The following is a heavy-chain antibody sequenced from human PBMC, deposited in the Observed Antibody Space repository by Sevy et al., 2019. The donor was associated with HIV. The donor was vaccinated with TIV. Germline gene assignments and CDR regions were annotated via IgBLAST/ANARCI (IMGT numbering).Heavy chain of an antibody. Sequence: GGSLRLSCAASRFTFSTYGMHWVRQAPGKGLEWVAFIQFDGTIKYYSDSVKGRLTISRDNSKNTLYLQMNSLRAEDTAVYFCAKVLHIVVVPAAIDYYYGMDVWGQGTTVTVSS. CDR3: AKVLHIVVVPAAIDYYYGMDV. D-gene: IGHD2-2*01. CDR2: IQFDGTIK. V-gene: IGHV3-30*02. J-gene: IGHJ6*02. CDR1: RFTFSTYG.